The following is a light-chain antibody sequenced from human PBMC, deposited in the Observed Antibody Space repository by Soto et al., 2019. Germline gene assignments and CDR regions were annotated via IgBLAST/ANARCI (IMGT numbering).Light chain of an antibody. CDR2: LNSDGSH. CDR3: QTWGTGIQV. CDR1: SGHSSYA. Sequence: QSVLTQSPSASASLGASVKLTCTLSSGHSSYAIAWHQQQPEKGPRYLMKLNSDGSHSKGDGIPDRFSGPSSGAERYLTISSLQSEDEADYYCQTWGTGIQVFGGGTKVTVL. J-gene: IGLJ3*02. V-gene: IGLV4-69*01.